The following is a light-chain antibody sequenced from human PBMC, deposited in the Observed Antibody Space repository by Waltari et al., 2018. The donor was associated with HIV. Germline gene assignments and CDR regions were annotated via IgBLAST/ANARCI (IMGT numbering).Light chain of an antibody. J-gene: IGLJ2*01. CDR2: SYN. CDR1: SSNIGSNT. V-gene: IGLV1-44*01. Sequence: QSVLTQPPSASGTPGQRVAISCSGSSSNIGSNTITWYQQLSGTAPKLLINSYNQRPSGVPDRFSGSKSGTSGSLAISGLQSEDEADYYCAAWDDSLSGVVFGGGTKLTVL. CDR3: AAWDDSLSGVV.